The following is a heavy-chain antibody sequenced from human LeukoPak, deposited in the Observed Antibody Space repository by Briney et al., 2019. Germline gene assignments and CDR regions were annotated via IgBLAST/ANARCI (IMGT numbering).Heavy chain of an antibody. Sequence: GGSLRLSCAVSGFTFSSYTIIWVRQAPGKGLEWVSSISSRTSYYAYSVTGRFTISRDNANNSVYLQMNILRVEDTAVYSWVREGGGGYSYDYWGQGTLVTVSS. CDR3: VREGGGGYSYDY. CDR1: GFTFSSYT. V-gene: IGHV3-21*01. CDR2: ISSRTS. J-gene: IGHJ4*02. D-gene: IGHD5-18*01.